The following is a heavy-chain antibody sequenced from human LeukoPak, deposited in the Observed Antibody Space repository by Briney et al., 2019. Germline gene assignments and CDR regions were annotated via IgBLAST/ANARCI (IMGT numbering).Heavy chain of an antibody. D-gene: IGHD5-18*01. V-gene: IGHV3-21*04. CDR3: AKGTSEGYSYGLIDY. J-gene: IGHJ4*02. CDR1: GFTFSSYS. CDR2: ISSSSSYI. Sequence: GGSLRLSCAASGFTFSSYSMNWVRQAPGKGLEWVSSISSSSSYIYYADSVKGRFTISRDNAKNSLYLQMNSLRAEDTAVYYCAKGTSEGYSYGLIDYWGQGTLVTVSS.